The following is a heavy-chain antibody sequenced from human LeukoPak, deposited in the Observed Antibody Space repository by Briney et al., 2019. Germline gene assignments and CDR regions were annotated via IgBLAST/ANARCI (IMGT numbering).Heavy chain of an antibody. V-gene: IGHV4-34*01. CDR3: ARKSGYARDY. CDR1: GESFSGYV. CDR2: INHSGSTS. J-gene: IGHJ4*02. Sequence: SETLSLTCAVYGESFSGYVWNWIRQPPGKGLEWIGEINHSGSTSNHNPSLKSRVTMSVDTSKNQFSLKLSSVTAADTAVYYCARKSGYARDYWGQGNLVTVSS. D-gene: IGHD5-12*01.